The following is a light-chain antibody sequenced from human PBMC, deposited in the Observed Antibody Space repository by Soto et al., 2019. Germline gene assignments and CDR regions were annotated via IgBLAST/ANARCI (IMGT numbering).Light chain of an antibody. CDR1: QSVSSSY. CDR2: AAS. J-gene: IGKJ4*01. CDR3: QQYGKDGSSPLT. V-gene: IGKV3-20*01. Sequence: EIVVPQSPGTLSLSPGERATLSCRASQSVSSSYLAWYQQKPGQAPSLLIYAASRRATGIPDRFTGSESGTGFTLTISRLEPEDFAVYYFQQYGKDGSSPLTFGGGTKVEIK.